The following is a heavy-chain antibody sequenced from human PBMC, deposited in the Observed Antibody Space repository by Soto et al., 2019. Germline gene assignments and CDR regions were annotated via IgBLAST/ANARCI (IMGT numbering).Heavy chain of an antibody. CDR1: GGTFSSYT. CDR2: IIPILGIA. CDR3: ARGDSSSWTDFVY. Sequence: QVQLVQSGAEVKKPGSSVKVSCKASGGTFSSYTISWVRQAPGQGLEWMGRIIPILGIANYAQKFQGRVTITADKSPSTADMELSSRRCEDTAVDYCARGDSSSWTDFVYWGQGTLVTVPS. D-gene: IGHD6-13*01. J-gene: IGHJ4*02. V-gene: IGHV1-69*02.